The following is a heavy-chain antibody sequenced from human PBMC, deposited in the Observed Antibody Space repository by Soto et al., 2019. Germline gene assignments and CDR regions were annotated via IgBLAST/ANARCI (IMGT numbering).Heavy chain of an antibody. Sequence: LSLTCAASGFTFSDYYMSWIRQAPGKGLEWVSYISSSGSTIYYADSVKGRFTISRDNAKNSLYLQMNSLRAEDTAVYYCARESYYYDSSEDAFDIWGQGTMVTVSS. CDR3: ARESYYYDSSEDAFDI. J-gene: IGHJ3*02. D-gene: IGHD3-22*01. CDR2: ISSSGSTI. CDR1: GFTFSDYY. V-gene: IGHV3-11*01.